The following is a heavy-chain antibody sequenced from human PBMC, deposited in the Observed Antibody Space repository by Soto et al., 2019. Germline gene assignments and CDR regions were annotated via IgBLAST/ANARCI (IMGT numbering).Heavy chain of an antibody. J-gene: IGHJ6*02. Sequence: EVQLVESGGGLVKPGGSLRLSCAASGFTFSSYSMNWVRQAPGKGLEWVSSISSSSSYIYYADSVKGRFTISRDNAKNSLYLQMNSLRAEDTAVYYCARDVAVVVVPAASGMDVWGQGTTVTVSS. CDR1: GFTFSSYS. CDR3: ARDVAVVVVPAASGMDV. CDR2: ISSSSSYI. D-gene: IGHD2-2*01. V-gene: IGHV3-21*04.